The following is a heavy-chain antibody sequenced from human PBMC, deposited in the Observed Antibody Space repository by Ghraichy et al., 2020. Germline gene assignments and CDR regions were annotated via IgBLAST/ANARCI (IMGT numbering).Heavy chain of an antibody. Sequence: GSLRLSCTVSGGSIGAYYWFWIRQPAGKGLEWIGRIYTSGTTNYNPSLKSRVTMSVDTSKDQFSLTLTSVTTADTAVYYCARATTIFGVLMFDLWGQGALVTVS. V-gene: IGHV4-4*07. D-gene: IGHD3-3*01. CDR1: GGSIGAYY. CDR2: IYTSGTT. CDR3: ARATTIFGVLMFDL. J-gene: IGHJ5*02.